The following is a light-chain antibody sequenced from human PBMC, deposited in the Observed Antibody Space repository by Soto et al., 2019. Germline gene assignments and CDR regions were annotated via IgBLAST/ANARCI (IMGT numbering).Light chain of an antibody. CDR1: QTVSSY. V-gene: IGKV3-20*01. J-gene: IGKJ5*01. CDR2: GAS. Sequence: ENVLTQSPGTLSLSPGERATLSCRASQTVSSYLTWYQQRPGQAPRLLISGASRRATGIPDRFSGSGSGKDFALTISRLEPEDFALYYCQQYGTSPITFGQGTRLEIK. CDR3: QQYGTSPIT.